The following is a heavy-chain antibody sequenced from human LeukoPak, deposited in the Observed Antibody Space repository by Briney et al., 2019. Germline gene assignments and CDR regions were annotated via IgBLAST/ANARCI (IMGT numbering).Heavy chain of an antibody. J-gene: IGHJ6*02. Sequence: GGSLRLSCAASGFTFSSYSMNWVRQAPGKGLEWVSYISSSSSTIYYADSVKGRFTISRDNAKNSLYLQMNSLRDEDTAVYYCARDGWRMWELLNYYYGMDVWGQGTTVTVSS. CDR3: ARDGWRMWELLNYYYGMDV. CDR2: ISSSSSTI. D-gene: IGHD1-26*01. CDR1: GFTFSSYS. V-gene: IGHV3-48*02.